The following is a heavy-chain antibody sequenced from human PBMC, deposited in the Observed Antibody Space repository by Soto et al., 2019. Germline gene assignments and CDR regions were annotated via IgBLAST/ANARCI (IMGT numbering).Heavy chain of an antibody. CDR1: GGSISSGDYY. D-gene: IGHD6-19*01. V-gene: IGHV4-30-4*02. J-gene: IGHJ4*02. CDR2: IYYSGST. Sequence: SETLSLTCTVSGGSISSGDYYWSWIRQPPGKGLEWIGYIYYSGSTYYNPSLKSRVTITRDTSASTAYMELSSLRSEDTAVYYCARDDPYSSGWLEFDYWGQGTLVTVSS. CDR3: ARDDPYSSGWLEFDY.